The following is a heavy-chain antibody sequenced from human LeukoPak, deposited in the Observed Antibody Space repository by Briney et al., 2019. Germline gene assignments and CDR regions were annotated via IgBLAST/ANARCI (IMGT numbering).Heavy chain of an antibody. CDR3: AKDGSPAYDYVWGSYVAENS. J-gene: IGHJ4*02. V-gene: IGHV3-23*01. CDR2: ISGSGDTT. CDR1: GFTFSTFA. Sequence: LSGGSLRLSCTASGFTFSTFAMGWVRQAPGKGLQWVSGISGSGDTTYYADSVKGRFTISRDNSKNTLYLQMNSLRAEDTAVYYCAKDGSPAYDYVWGSYVAENSWGQGTLVTVSS. D-gene: IGHD3-16*01.